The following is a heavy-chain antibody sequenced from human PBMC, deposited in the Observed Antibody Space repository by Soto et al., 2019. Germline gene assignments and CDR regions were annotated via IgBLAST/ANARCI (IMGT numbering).Heavy chain of an antibody. J-gene: IGHJ5*02. CDR3: ARHSLALRKNNWFDP. Sequence: PSDTLSLTCTVSGGSISSGGYYWSWIRQHPGKGLEWIGYIYYSGSTYYNPSLKSRVTMSVDTSKNQFSLRLRSVTAADTALYFCARHSLALRKNNWFDPWGQGIMVTVSS. CDR1: GGSISSGGYY. CDR2: IYYSGST. V-gene: IGHV4-31*03. D-gene: IGHD3-3*02.